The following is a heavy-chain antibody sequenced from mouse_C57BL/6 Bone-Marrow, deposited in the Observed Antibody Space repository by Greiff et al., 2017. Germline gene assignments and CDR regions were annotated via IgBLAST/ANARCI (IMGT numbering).Heavy chain of an antibody. V-gene: IGHV1-55*01. CDR2: IYPGSGSP. Sequence: VQLQQPGAELVKPGASVKLSCKASGYTFTSYWITWVKQRPGQGLEWIGDIYPGSGSPNYNEKFKSKATLTVDTSSSTAYMQISSLTSEDSAVYYCARDTVVAPDFDVWGTGTTVTVSS. CDR3: ARDTVVAPDFDV. CDR1: GYTFTSYW. J-gene: IGHJ1*03. D-gene: IGHD1-1*01.